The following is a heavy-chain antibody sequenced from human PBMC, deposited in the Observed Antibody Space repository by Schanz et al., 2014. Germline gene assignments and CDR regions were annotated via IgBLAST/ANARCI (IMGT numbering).Heavy chain of an antibody. CDR3: ARVDSSGYFFDN. D-gene: IGHD3-22*01. Sequence: VRLVESGGGVVQPGRSLRLSCAASGFTLSNYAMSWVRQAPGKGLEWVIVISGSGGSTYYADSVRGRFTMSRDNSKNTVHLQMSSLRVEDTAVYYCARVDSSGYFFDNWGQGTRVTVSS. V-gene: IGHV3-23*04. J-gene: IGHJ4*02. CDR2: ISGSGGST. CDR1: GFTLSNYA.